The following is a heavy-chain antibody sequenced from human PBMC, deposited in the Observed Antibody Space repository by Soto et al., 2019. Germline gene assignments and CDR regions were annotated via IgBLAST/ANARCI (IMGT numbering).Heavy chain of an antibody. CDR3: ALALGPTTGLDY. Sequence: ETLSLTCTVSGVSISSYYWSWIRQPPGKGLEWMGYIFNSGTTFYNPSLTSRLSISMDTSGNHFSLELRSVTAADTAVYYCALALGPTTGLDYWGQGTLVTVSS. V-gene: IGHV4-59*06. CDR1: GVSISSYY. D-gene: IGHD1-26*01. CDR2: IFNSGTT. J-gene: IGHJ4*02.